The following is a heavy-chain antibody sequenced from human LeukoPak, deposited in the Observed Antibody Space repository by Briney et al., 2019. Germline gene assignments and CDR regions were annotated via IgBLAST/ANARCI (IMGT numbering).Heavy chain of an antibody. CDR2: INGYNGYT. V-gene: IGHV1-18*01. J-gene: IGHJ4*02. Sequence: ASVKVSCKTSGYTFTTFGITWVRRAPGQGLEWMGWINGYNGYTNYAQRFQGRVSMTTDTSTSTAYMELGSLSSDDTAVYYCARNTSTTHYDYWGQGTLVTVSS. CDR1: GYTFTTFG. D-gene: IGHD2-15*01. CDR3: ARNTSTTHYDY.